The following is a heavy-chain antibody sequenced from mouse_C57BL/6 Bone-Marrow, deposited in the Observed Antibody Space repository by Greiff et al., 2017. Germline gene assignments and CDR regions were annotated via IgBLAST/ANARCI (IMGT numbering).Heavy chain of an antibody. CDR1: GYTFTSYW. V-gene: IGHV1-69*01. CDR2: IDPSDSYT. CDR3: AKNGYYYFDY. J-gene: IGHJ2*01. Sequence: QVQLQQPGAELVMPGASVKLSCKASGYTFTSYWMHWVKQRPGQGLEWIGEIDPSDSYTNYNQKFKGKSTLTVDKSSSTAYMQLSSLTSVDSAVYYCAKNGYYYFDYWGQGTTRPVSS. D-gene: IGHD2-3*01.